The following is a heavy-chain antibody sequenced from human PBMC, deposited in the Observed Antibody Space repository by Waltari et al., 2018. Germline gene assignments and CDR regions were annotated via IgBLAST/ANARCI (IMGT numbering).Heavy chain of an antibody. J-gene: IGHJ4*02. CDR3: ARGQDYIWGSYQGFDY. CDR1: GYTFTSYA. CDR2: INAGNGNT. D-gene: IGHD3-16*02. V-gene: IGHV1-3*01. Sequence: QVQLVQSGAEVKKPGASVKVSCKASGYTFTSYAMHWVRQAPGQRLEWMGWINAGNGNTKYSQKFQGRVTITRDTSASTAYMELSSLRSEDTAVYYCARGQDYIWGSYQGFDYWGQGTLVTVSS.